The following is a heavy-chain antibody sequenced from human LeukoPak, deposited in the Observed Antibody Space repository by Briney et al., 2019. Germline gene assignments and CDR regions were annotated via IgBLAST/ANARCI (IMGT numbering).Heavy chain of an antibody. CDR3: TSNIPQYYYGSEI. D-gene: IGHD3-10*01. CDR2: MNPNSGNT. CDR1: GYTFTSYD. J-gene: IGHJ4*02. Sequence: GASVKVSCKASGYTFTSYDINWVRQATGQGLEWMGWMNPNSGNTGYAQKFQGRVTMTRNTSISTAYMELSSLRSEDTAVYYCTSNIPQYYYGSEIWGQGTLVTVSS. V-gene: IGHV1-8*01.